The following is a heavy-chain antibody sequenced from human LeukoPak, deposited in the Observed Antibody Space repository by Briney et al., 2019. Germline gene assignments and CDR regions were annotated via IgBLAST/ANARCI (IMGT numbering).Heavy chain of an antibody. CDR3: ARTAMVPYWSGLARRSYYFDY. V-gene: IGHV4-34*01. CDR2: INHSGST. D-gene: IGHD5-18*01. Sequence: SETLSLTCAVYDGSFNDYFWSWVRQPPGKGLEWIGEINHSGSTNYNPSLKSRVTISVDTSKNQFSLKLSSVTAADTAVYYCARTAMVPYWSGLARRSYYFDYWGQGTLVTVSS. J-gene: IGHJ4*02. CDR1: DGSFNDYF.